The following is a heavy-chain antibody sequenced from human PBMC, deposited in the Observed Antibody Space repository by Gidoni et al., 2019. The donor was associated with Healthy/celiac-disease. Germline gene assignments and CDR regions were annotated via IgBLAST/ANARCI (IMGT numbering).Heavy chain of an antibody. CDR2: IYYSGST. Sequence: QVQLQASGPGLVKPSQTLSLTCTVSGGSISSGGYYWSWIRQHPGKGLEWIGYIYYSGSTYYNPSLKSRVTISVDTSKNQFSLKLSSVTAADTAVYYCARANYDSSGPHYLYYYYGMDVWGQGTTVTVSS. V-gene: IGHV4-31*03. J-gene: IGHJ6*02. D-gene: IGHD3-22*01. CDR1: GGSISSGGYY. CDR3: ARANYDSSGPHYLYYYYGMDV.